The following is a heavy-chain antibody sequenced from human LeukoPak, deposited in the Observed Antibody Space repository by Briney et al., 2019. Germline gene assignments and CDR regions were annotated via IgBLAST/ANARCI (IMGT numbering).Heavy chain of an antibody. J-gene: IGHJ6*03. CDR2: IYYSGIT. V-gene: IGHV4-39*07. D-gene: IGHD5-12*01. CDR3: ARLFPPESPQWLRFTRNYYYYYMDV. CDR1: GGSISSSSYY. Sequence: PSETLSLTCTVSGGSISSSSYYWGWIRQPPGKGLEWIGSIYYSGITYYNPSLKSRVTISVDTSKNQFSLKLSSVTAADTAVYYCARLFPPESPQWLRFTRNYYYYYMDVWGKGTTVTVSS.